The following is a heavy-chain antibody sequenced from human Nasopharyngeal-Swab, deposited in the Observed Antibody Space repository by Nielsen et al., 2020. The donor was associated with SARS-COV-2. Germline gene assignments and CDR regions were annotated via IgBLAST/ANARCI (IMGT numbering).Heavy chain of an antibody. CDR3: ARDRYGGLIEGFDP. V-gene: IGHV4-59*01. J-gene: IGHJ5*02. CDR2: IFDRGTT. D-gene: IGHD5-18*01. Sequence: GKGLEWIGYIFDRGTTNYNPSLNSRATISLDTSKNQVSLSLTSVTAADTAVYYCARDRYGGLIEGFDPWGQGTLVTVSS.